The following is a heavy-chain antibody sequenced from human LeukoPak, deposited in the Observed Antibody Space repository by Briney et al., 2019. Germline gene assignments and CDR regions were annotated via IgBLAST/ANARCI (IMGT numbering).Heavy chain of an antibody. CDR2: IYSGGST. V-gene: IGHV3-53*01. CDR3: ARDLGTNDAFDI. J-gene: IGHJ3*02. CDR1: GFTVSTTY. Sequence: GGTLRLSCAASGFTVSTTYMSWVRQAPGKGLEWVSIIYSGGSTYYAHSVKGRFTISRDNSKNTVYLQMNSLRAEDTAVYYCARDLGTNDAFDIWGQGTMLTVSS. D-gene: IGHD7-27*01.